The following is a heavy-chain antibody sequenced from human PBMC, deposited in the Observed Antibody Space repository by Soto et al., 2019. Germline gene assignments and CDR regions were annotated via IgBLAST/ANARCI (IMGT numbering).Heavy chain of an antibody. Sequence: QVQLVQSGAEVKKPGASVKVSCKASGYTFTDFYIHWVRQAPGQGLEWMGWMNPNSGGTHYAQKFQGWVTMTRDTSITTAYMELSRLTSSTALYYCARGERVGSGYYTFDHWGQGTLVTVSS. CDR1: GYTFTDFY. CDR2: MNPNSGGT. CDR3: ARGERVGSGYYTFDH. D-gene: IGHD3-22*01. J-gene: IGHJ4*02. V-gene: IGHV1-2*04.